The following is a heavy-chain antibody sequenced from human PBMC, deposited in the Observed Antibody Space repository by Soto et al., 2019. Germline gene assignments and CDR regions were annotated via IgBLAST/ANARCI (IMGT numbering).Heavy chain of an antibody. J-gene: IGHJ4*02. CDR2: VSANGQGI. CDR1: GFTFSSCA. V-gene: IGHV3-23*01. CDR3: AKDRHSPRDYFHY. Sequence: EVQLLESGGGLVQPGGSLRLSCAASGFTFSSCAISWVRQAPGKGLEWVSAVSANGQGIYYADSVRGRFTISRGKSKNTVFLHMCSLSAQDTAVYYCAKDRHSPRDYFHYWGQGTLVTAPS.